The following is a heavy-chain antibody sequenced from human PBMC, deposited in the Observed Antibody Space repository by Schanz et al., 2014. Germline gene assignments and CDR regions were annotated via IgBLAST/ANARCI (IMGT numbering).Heavy chain of an antibody. Sequence: VQLLQFGGGVVQPGRSLRLSCAASGFTFSSYAMSWVRQAPGKGLEWVSSISSSSSYIYYADSVKGRFTISRDNAKNSLYLQMNSLRAEDTAVYYCARDRGYCSGGSCLTFDSWGQGTLVTVSS. V-gene: IGHV3-21*01. CDR3: ARDRGYCSGGSCLTFDS. CDR2: ISSSSSYI. CDR1: GFTFSSYA. D-gene: IGHD2-15*01. J-gene: IGHJ4*02.